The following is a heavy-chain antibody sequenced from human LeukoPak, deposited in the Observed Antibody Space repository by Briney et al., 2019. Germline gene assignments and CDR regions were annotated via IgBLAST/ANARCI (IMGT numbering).Heavy chain of an antibody. CDR3: ARVLVGATEAFDI. CDR1: GGSISSSNW. Sequence: SETLSLTCAVSGGSISSSNWWSWVRQPPGKGLEWIGEIYHSGSTNYNPSLKSRVTISVDKSKNQFSLKLSSVTAADTAVYYCARVLVGATEAFDIWGQGTMVTVSS. J-gene: IGHJ3*02. D-gene: IGHD1-26*01. CDR2: IYHSGST. V-gene: IGHV4-4*02.